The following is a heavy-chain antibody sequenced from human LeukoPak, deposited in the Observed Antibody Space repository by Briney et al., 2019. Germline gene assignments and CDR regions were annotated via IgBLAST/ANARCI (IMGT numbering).Heavy chain of an antibody. D-gene: IGHD2-21*02. Sequence: GASGKVSCKASGGTFSSYAISWVRQAPGQGLEWMGRIIPIFGTANYAQKFQGRVTITTDESTSTAYMALSSLRSEDTAVYYCARVVYCGGDCLMGYMDVWGKGTTVTVSS. CDR3: ARVVYCGGDCLMGYMDV. CDR2: IIPIFGTA. J-gene: IGHJ6*03. CDR1: GGTFSSYA. V-gene: IGHV1-69*05.